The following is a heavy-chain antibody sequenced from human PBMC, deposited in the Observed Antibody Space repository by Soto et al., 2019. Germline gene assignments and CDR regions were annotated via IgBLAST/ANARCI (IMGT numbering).Heavy chain of an antibody. D-gene: IGHD5-18*01. CDR2: IYSDGTT. J-gene: IGHJ5*02. V-gene: IGHV3-66*01. CDR1: GFIVTSNY. CDR3: ARERWIQLWFSPPSRSGFDP. Sequence: QTGGSLRLSCAASGFIVTSNYMSWVRQAPGKGLEWVSVIYSDGTTNYAESVKGRFTISRDNSKNTVFLQMSSLRAEDTAVYYCARERWIQLWFSPPSRSGFDPWGQGTLVTVSS.